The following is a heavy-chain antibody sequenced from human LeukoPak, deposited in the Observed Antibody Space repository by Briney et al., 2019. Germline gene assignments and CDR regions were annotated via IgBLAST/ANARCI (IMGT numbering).Heavy chain of an antibody. V-gene: IGHV1-46*01. J-gene: IGHJ6*03. CDR1: GYTFTSYY. Sequence: ASVKVSCKASGYTFTSYYMHWVRQAPGQGLEWMGIINPSDGNTTYAQKFQGRVTMTRDTSTSTVYMEMSSLRSEDTAVYYCARQGYCSGGSCYSGFDYYYYMDVWGKGTTVTVSS. CDR3: ARQGYCSGGSCYSGFDYYYYMDV. D-gene: IGHD2-15*01. CDR2: INPSDGNT.